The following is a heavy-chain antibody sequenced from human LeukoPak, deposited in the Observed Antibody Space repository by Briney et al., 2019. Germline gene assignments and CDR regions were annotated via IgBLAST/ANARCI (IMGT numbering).Heavy chain of an antibody. V-gene: IGHV4-31*03. D-gene: IGHD3-22*01. CDR1: GGSISSGGYY. CDR2: IYYSGST. J-gene: IGHJ3*02. Sequence: SQTLSLTCTVSGGSISSGGYYWSWIRQHPGKGLEWIGYIYYSGSTYYNPSLKSRVTISVDTSKNQFSLKLSSVTAADTAVYYCARFKIVVVITTDDAFDIWGQGTMVTASS. CDR3: ARFKIVVVITTDDAFDI.